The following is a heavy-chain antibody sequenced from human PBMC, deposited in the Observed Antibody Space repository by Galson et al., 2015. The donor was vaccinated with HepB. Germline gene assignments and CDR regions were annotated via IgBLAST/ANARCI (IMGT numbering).Heavy chain of an antibody. V-gene: IGHV1-69*04. CDR3: ARDFQLRPLEYYFDY. Sequence: SVKVSCKASGGTFSSYTISWARQAPGQGLEWMGRIIPILGIANYAQKFQGRVTITADKSTSTAYMELSSLRSEDTAVYYCARDFQLRPLEYYFDYWGQGTLVTVSS. CDR1: GGTFSSYT. D-gene: IGHD5-12*01. CDR2: IIPILGIA. J-gene: IGHJ4*02.